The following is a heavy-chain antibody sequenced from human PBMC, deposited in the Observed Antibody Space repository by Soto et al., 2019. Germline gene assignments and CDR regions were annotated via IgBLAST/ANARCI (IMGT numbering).Heavy chain of an antibody. CDR2: FDPEDGET. D-gene: IGHD3-3*01. V-gene: IGHV1-24*01. Sequence: ASVKVSCKVSGYTLTELSMHWVRQAPGKGLEWMGGFDPEDGETIYAQTFQGRVTMTEDTSTDTAYMELSSLRSEDTAVYYCATELNSPARYDFWSGYPYWGQGTLVTVTS. CDR3: ATELNSPARYDFWSGYPY. J-gene: IGHJ4*02. CDR1: GYTLTELS.